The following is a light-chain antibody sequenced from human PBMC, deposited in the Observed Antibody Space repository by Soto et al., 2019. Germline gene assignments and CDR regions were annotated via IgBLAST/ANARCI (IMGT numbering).Light chain of an antibody. J-gene: IGLJ1*01. CDR3: CSYAGSYTWV. CDR1: SSDVGGYNF. Sequence: QSALTQPRSVSESPGQSVTISCTGTSSDVGGYNFVSWYQQHPGKAPKLMIYYVSKRPSGVPDRFSGSKSGNTASLTISGLQAEDEADYYCCSYAGSYTWVFGTGTKLTVL. CDR2: YVS. V-gene: IGLV2-11*01.